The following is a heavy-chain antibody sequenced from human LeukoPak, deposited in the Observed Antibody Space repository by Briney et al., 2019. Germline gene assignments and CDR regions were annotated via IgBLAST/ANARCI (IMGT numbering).Heavy chain of an antibody. CDR1: GGSISSADYY. V-gene: IGHV4-30-4*08. J-gene: IGHJ4*02. Sequence: PSQTLFLTCTVSGGSISSADYYWSWIRLPPGKGLEWIGYIYYSGSTYYNPSLKSRLTISVDTSKNQFSLKLTSVTAADTAVYYCARDPGKWFGIDYWGQGTLVTVSS. D-gene: IGHD3-10*01. CDR2: IYYSGST. CDR3: ARDPGKWFGIDY.